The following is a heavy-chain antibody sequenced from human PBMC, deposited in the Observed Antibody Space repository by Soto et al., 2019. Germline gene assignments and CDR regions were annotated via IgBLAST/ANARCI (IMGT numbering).Heavy chain of an antibody. D-gene: IGHD6-13*01. CDR3: GLIGQQLIGTKLRDC. CDR1: GFTFSSYA. V-gene: IGHV3-23*01. Sequence: EVQLLESGGDLVQPGGSLRLSCAASGFTFSSYAMSWVRQAPGKGLEWVSGISASGGSTYYVDSVKGRFTISRDNSKNTLYLQMNSVRAEDTAVYYCGLIGQQLIGTKLRDCWGQGTLVAVSS. J-gene: IGHJ4*02. CDR2: ISASGGST.